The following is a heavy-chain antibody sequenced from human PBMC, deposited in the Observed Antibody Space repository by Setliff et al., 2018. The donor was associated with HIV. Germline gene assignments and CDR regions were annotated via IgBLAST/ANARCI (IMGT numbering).Heavy chain of an antibody. V-gene: IGHV4-39*07. CDR1: GDSISSSSYY. D-gene: IGHD3-3*02. J-gene: IGHJ6*02. CDR3: ARITIFVPGDPYFYGMDV. Sequence: PSETLSLTCTVPGDSISSSSYYWGWIRQSPGKGLEWIGSLYYSGTTYYSPSLKSRVIISRDTSENQFSLQLRSVTAADTAVYYCARITIFVPGDPYFYGMDVWGQGTTVTVSS. CDR2: LYYSGTT.